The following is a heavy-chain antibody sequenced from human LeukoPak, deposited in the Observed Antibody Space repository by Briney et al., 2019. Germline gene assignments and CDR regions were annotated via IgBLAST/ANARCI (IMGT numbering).Heavy chain of an antibody. Sequence: GESLKISCKGSGYSFTSYWIVWVRQMPGKGLEWMGIIYPGDSDTRYSPSFQGQATISADKSISTAYLQWSSLKASDTAMYYCARRKYYYDSSGYGYYFDYWGQGTLVTVSS. J-gene: IGHJ4*02. D-gene: IGHD3-22*01. CDR2: IYPGDSDT. V-gene: IGHV5-51*01. CDR3: ARRKYYYDSSGYGYYFDY. CDR1: GYSFTSYW.